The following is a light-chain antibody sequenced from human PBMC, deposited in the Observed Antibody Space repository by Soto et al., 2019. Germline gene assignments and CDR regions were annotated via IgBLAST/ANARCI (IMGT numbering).Light chain of an antibody. Sequence: EIVLTQSPATLSLSPGERATLSCRASQSVGSNLAWHQQKPGQAPTLLIYDASNRATGIPARFSGSGSGTDFTLTISSLEPEDFAVYYCQQRTNWITFGQGTRLEIK. CDR1: QSVGSN. J-gene: IGKJ5*01. CDR2: DAS. CDR3: QQRTNWIT. V-gene: IGKV3-11*01.